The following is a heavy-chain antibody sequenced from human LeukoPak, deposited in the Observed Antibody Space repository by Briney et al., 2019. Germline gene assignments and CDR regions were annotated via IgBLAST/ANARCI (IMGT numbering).Heavy chain of an antibody. J-gene: IGHJ4*02. CDR1: AFTFRTYG. CDR2: ISYDGSNK. Sequence: GGSLRLSCATSAFTFRTYGMHWVRQAPGKGLEWVAVISYDGSNKYYADSVKGRFTISRDNAKNSLYLQMNSLRAEDMALYYCAEGSSAWNEVFHFDYWGQGTLVTVSS. CDR3: AEGSSAWNEVFHFDY. D-gene: IGHD6-19*01. V-gene: IGHV3-30*19.